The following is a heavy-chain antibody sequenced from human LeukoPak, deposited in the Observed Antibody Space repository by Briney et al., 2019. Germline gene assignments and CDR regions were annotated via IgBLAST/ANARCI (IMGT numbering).Heavy chain of an antibody. CDR2: GDYSGTT. Sequence: SETLSLTCTVSSGSISSTSFHWGWIRQPPGKGLESIGSGDYSGTTHYNPSLKSRVTISGDTSKNQFSLKLTSVTAADTAVYYCARLGGPAAVDYWGQGTLVTVSS. CDR3: ARLGGPAAVDY. V-gene: IGHV4-39*07. CDR1: SGSISSTSFH. D-gene: IGHD2-2*01. J-gene: IGHJ4*02.